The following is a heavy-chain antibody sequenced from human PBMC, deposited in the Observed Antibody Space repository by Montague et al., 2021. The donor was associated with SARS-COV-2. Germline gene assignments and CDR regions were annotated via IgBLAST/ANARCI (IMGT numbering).Heavy chain of an antibody. J-gene: IGHJ3*01. CDR2: IYYTGNT. CDR3: ARLKRYFDSSGSPSAFDF. D-gene: IGHD3-22*01. V-gene: IGHV4-39*02. CDR1: GGSITNSIDY. Sequence: SETLSLTCTVSGGSITNSIDYWAWIRQPPGKGLEWTGSIYYTGNTYYNPSLKSRVTISVVTSKNHFTLKLSSVTAAETAVYYCARLKRYFDSSGSPSAFDFWGQGTKVTVSS.